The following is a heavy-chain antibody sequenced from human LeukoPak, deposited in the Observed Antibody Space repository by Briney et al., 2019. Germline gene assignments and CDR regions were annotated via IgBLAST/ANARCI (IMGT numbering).Heavy chain of an antibody. Sequence: ASETLSLTCAVYGGSFSGYYWSWIRQPPGKGLEWIGEINHSGSTNYNPSLKSRVTISVDTSKNQFSLKLSSVTAADTAVYYCARAGPSVITGTPDYWGQGTLVTVSS. J-gene: IGHJ4*02. CDR1: GGSFSGYY. CDR2: INHSGST. CDR3: ARAGPSVITGTPDY. V-gene: IGHV4-34*01. D-gene: IGHD1-20*01.